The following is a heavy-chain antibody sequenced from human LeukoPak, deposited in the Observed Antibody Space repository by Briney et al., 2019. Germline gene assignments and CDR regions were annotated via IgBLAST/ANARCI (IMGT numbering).Heavy chain of an antibody. CDR2: ISNDGRSK. CDR1: GFTFSSYG. CDR3: ARGENSKTYPVSGY. D-gene: IGHD2/OR15-2a*01. Sequence: GKSLRLSCAASGFTFSSYGMHWVRQAPGKGLEWVAVISNDGRSKYYIDSVKGRFTISRDNSKNTLFLQMNSLRAEDTAVYYCARGENSKTYPVSGYWGQGTLVTVSS. J-gene: IGHJ4*02. V-gene: IGHV3-30*03.